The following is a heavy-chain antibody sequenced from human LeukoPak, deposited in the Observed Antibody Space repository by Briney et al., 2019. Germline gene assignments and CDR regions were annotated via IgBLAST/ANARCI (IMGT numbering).Heavy chain of an antibody. J-gene: IGHJ4*02. Sequence: TGGSLRLSCAASGFTFSSYAMSWVREAPGKGLEWVSGISGSGGSTYYADSAKGRFTISRDNSKNTLYLQLNSLRAEDTAVYYCAKSAGGHDFWSGYEYWGQGTLVTVSS. CDR1: GFTFSSYA. CDR2: ISGSGGST. CDR3: AKSAGGHDFWSGYEY. D-gene: IGHD3-3*01. V-gene: IGHV3-23*01.